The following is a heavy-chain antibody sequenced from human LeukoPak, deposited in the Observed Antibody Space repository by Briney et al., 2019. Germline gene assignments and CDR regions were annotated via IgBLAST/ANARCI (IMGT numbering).Heavy chain of an antibody. CDR2: INPSAGST. CDR1: GYXFTSCY. Sequence: ASVKVSCTTSGYXFTSCYIHWVRQAPGQGLEWVGMINPSAGSTRYAQKFQGRVTMTTDTSTSTVYMELSSLRSEDTAVYYCARGGCGDSAAPFDDWGQGTLVPVSS. CDR3: ARGGCGDSAAPFDD. D-gene: IGHD2-21*02. J-gene: IGHJ4*02. V-gene: IGHV1-46*01.